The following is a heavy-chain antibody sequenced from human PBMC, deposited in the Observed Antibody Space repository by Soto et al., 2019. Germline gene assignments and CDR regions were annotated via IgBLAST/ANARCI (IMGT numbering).Heavy chain of an antibody. CDR2: IIPIFGTA. V-gene: IGHV1-69*12. CDR1: GGTFSSYA. Sequence: QVQLVQSGAEVKKPGSSVKVSCKASGGTFSSYAISWVRQAPGQGLEWMGGIIPIFGTANYAQKFQGRVTITADESTSTAYMELSSLRSEDTAVYYCARPLWSGYPLPKYGMDVWGQGTTVTVSS. J-gene: IGHJ6*02. CDR3: ARPLWSGYPLPKYGMDV. D-gene: IGHD3-3*01.